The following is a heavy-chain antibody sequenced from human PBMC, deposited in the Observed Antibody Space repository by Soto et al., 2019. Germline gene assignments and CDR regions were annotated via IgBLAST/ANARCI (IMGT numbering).Heavy chain of an antibody. D-gene: IGHD3-16*01. CDR2: ISYDGSNK. V-gene: IGHV3-30*03. J-gene: IGHJ4*02. CDR3: AIARVESGLGEVDY. Sequence: QVQLVESGGGVVQPGRSLRVSCAASGFTFSTNGMHWVRQAPGKGLEWVAVISYDGSNKYYADSVKVRLTISRDNSKNTLYLQMNSLRAEDTAVYYCAIARVESGLGEVDYWGQGTLVTVSS. CDR1: GFTFSTNG.